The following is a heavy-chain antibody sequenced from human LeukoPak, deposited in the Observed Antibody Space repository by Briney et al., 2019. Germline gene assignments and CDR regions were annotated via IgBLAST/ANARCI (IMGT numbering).Heavy chain of an antibody. CDR1: GGSFSGYF. J-gene: IGHJ5*01. Sequence: SETLSLTCAVYGGSFSGYFWSWIRQPPGKGLEWIAEIDHRGNTNYNPSLRSRVAIPVDMSNNRFSLKLTSVTAADTAVYYCARGRTDAWELQDSWGQGTLVTVSS. CDR3: ARGRTDAWELQDS. CDR2: IDHRGNT. V-gene: IGHV4-34*01. D-gene: IGHD1-26*01.